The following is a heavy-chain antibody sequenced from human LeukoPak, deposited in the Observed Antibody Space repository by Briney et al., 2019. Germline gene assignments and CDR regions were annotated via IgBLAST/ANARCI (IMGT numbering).Heavy chain of an antibody. J-gene: IGHJ6*03. D-gene: IGHD3-10*01. CDR3: ARREGYPSMVRGVNYYYYYYMDV. V-gene: IGHV3-7*01. Sequence: GGSLRLSCAASGFTFSSYWVSWVRQAPGKGLEWVANIKQDESEKSYVDSVKGRFTISRDNAKNSLYLQMNSLRAEDTAVYYCARREGYPSMVRGVNYYYYYYMDVWGKGTTVTVSS. CDR2: IKQDESEK. CDR1: GFTFSSYW.